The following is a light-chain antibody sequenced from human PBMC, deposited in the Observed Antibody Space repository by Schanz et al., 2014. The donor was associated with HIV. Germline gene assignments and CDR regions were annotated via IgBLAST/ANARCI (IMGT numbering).Light chain of an antibody. CDR2: DVT. CDR1: SSDVGGHNY. V-gene: IGLV2-8*01. Sequence: QSALTQPPSASGSPGQSVTISCTGTSSDVGGHNYVSWYQQHPGKAPKLMIYDVTKRPSGVPDRFSGSKSGNTASLVISSLRSEDEADYYCQSYDGTLRAVVFGGGTKLTVL. J-gene: IGLJ2*01. CDR3: QSYDGTLRAVV.